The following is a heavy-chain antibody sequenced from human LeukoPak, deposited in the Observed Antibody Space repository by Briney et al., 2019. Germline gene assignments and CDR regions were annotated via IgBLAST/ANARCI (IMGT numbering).Heavy chain of an antibody. D-gene: IGHD6-13*01. Sequence: GGSLRLSCAASGFTFSSYAMSWVRQAPGKGREWVSAVSGSGGSTYYADSVKGRFTISRDNSKNTLYLQMNSLRAEDTAVYYCAKTAAARTYYFDYWGQGTLVTVSS. CDR1: GFTFSSYA. CDR2: VSGSGGST. V-gene: IGHV3-23*01. J-gene: IGHJ4*02. CDR3: AKTAAARTYYFDY.